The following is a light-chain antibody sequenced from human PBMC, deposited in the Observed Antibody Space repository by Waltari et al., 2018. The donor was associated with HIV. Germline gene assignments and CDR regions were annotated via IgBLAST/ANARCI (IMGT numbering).Light chain of an antibody. J-gene: IGLJ2*01. Sequence: SSELTQAPAVSVALGQTVRFTCQGDSLRSFSASWFQQMPGQAPLLVIYGQNTRPSGIPDRFSGSSSGNTASLTITGAQAEDDADYFCYSRDSSGNHRGVFGGGTKLTVL. V-gene: IGLV3-19*01. CDR3: YSRDSSGNHRGV. CDR1: SLRSFS. CDR2: GQN.